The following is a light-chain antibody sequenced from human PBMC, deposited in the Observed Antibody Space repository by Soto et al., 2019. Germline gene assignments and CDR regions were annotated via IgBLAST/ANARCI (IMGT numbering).Light chain of an antibody. J-gene: IGKJ2*01. CDR1: QSINKW. CDR3: QHYDNLPRYT. CDR2: EAS. Sequence: DIQMTQSPSTLSASIGDRVTITCRASQSINKWLAWYQQKPGKAPNLLIYEASKFQTGVPSRFSGGGSGTHFTFTISNLQPEDIATYYCQHYDNLPRYTFGLGTKVDIK. V-gene: IGKV1-33*01.